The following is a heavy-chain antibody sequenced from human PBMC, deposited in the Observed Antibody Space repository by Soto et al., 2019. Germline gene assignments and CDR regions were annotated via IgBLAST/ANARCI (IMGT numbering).Heavy chain of an antibody. J-gene: IGHJ4*02. CDR3: AKDNPTIAY. D-gene: IGHD1-1*01. V-gene: IGHV3-30*18. CDR1: GFTFSSSG. CDR2: ISYDGSSS. Sequence: QVQLVESGGGVVQPGRSLRLSCAASGFTFSSSGMHWVRQAPGKGPEWVAIISYDGSSSYYADSVEGRFTISRDNSKNTRFLQMNSLRPEDTAVYCCAKDNPTIAYWGQGTLVTVSS.